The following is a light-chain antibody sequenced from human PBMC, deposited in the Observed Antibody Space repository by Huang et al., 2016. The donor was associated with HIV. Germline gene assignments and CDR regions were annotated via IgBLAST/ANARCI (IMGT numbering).Light chain of an antibody. CDR3: QQYGSSPWT. Sequence: EIVLTQFPGTLSLSPGETATLSCGASQSVSSNSLAWYQQKPGLAPRLLIYDASSRARGIPGRFRGSGSGTDFTLTISRLEPEDFAVYHCQQYGSSPWTFGQGSKVEIK. CDR2: DAS. CDR1: QSVSSNS. J-gene: IGKJ1*01. V-gene: IGKV3D-20*01.